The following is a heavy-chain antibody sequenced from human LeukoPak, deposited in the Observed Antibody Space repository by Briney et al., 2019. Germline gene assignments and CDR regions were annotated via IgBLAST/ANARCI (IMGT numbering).Heavy chain of an antibody. CDR2: MYSGGST. D-gene: IGHD3-22*01. CDR1: GFTVSSYY. V-gene: IGHV3-66*01. CDR3: ARVDYSDFSGQKYFQD. Sequence: GGSLRLSCAASGFTVSSYYMTWVRQAPGKGLEWVSVMYSGGSTYYADSVKGRVAISRDNSQNTVFLQMNSVRPEDTAVYYCARVDYSDFSGQKYFQDWGQGTLVTVSS. J-gene: IGHJ1*01.